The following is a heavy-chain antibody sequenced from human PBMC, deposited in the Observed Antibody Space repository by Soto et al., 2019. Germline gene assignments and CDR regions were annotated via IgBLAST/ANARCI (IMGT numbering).Heavy chain of an antibody. J-gene: IGHJ4*02. CDR1: GFSFGRYW. CDR2: IKQDGSHK. Sequence: ESGGGLVPPGGSLRLSCAASGFSFGRYWMSWVRQAPGKGLEWVANIKQDGSHKFYVDSVKGRFTMSRDNAKNSLYLQMSSLRAEDTAVYYCARGSSVYDSSGYAFDYWGQGSLVTVSS. V-gene: IGHV3-7*01. D-gene: IGHD3-22*01. CDR3: ARGSSVYDSSGYAFDY.